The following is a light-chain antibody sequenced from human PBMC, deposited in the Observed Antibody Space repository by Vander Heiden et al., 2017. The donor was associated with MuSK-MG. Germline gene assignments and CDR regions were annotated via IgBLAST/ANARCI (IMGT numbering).Light chain of an antibody. J-gene: IGKJ1*01. CDR3: LQDDNYRT. CDR2: KAS. CDR1: QYISRW. Sequence: DTQMTQSPSTLSASVGDRVTITCRASQYISRWLAWYQQKPGRAPKLLIYKASTLDSGVPSRFSGSESGTEFTLTISRLQPDDFATYYCLQDDNYRTFGQGAKVEIK. V-gene: IGKV1-5*03.